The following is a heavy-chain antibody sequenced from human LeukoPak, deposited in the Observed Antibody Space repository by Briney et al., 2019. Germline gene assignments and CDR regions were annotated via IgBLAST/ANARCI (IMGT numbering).Heavy chain of an antibody. J-gene: IGHJ4*02. Sequence: GEPLKISCQGSGYTFSDYWIGWVRQMPGKGLEWMGIIYPGDSDTRYSPSFQGQVTISVDKSISTAYLQWSSLKASDTAMYYCARSYNVLTGYYSHFDNWGQGTLVTVSS. V-gene: IGHV5-51*01. CDR2: IYPGDSDT. CDR3: ARSYNVLTGYYSHFDN. D-gene: IGHD3-9*01. CDR1: GYTFSDYW.